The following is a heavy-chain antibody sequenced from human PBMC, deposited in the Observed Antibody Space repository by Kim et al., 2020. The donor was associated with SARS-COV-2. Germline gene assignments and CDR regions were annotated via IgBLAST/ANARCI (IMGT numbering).Heavy chain of an antibody. CDR2: ISYDGSNK. J-gene: IGHJ6*02. Sequence: GGSLRLSCAASGFTFSSYAMHWVRQAPGKGLEWVAVISYDGSNKYYADSVKGRFTISRDNSKNTLYLQMNSLRAEDTAVYYCARDLEKIYQLLPNYYYYGMDVWGQGTTVTVSS. D-gene: IGHD2-2*01. CDR1: GFTFSSYA. CDR3: ARDLEKIYQLLPNYYYYGMDV. V-gene: IGHV3-30-3*01.